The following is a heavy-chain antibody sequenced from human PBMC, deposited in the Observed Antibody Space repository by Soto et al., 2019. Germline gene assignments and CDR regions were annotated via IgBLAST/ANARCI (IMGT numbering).Heavy chain of an antibody. CDR1: GGTFSSYA. Sequence: QVQLVQSGAEVKKPGSSVKVSCKASGGTFSSYAISWVRQAPGQGLEWMGGIIPIFGTANYAQKFQGRVTITADESTSTAYMELSSLRSEDTAVYYCAKDSKWEPNAPFNAFDIWGQGTMVTVSS. CDR3: AKDSKWEPNAPFNAFDI. CDR2: IIPIFGTA. J-gene: IGHJ3*02. V-gene: IGHV1-69*01. D-gene: IGHD1-26*01.